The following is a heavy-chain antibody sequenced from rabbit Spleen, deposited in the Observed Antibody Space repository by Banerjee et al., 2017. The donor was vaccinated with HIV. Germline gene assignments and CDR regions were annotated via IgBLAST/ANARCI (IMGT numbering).Heavy chain of an antibody. J-gene: IGHJ6*01. CDR1: RVSFSSSSY. Sequence: QSLEESGGDLVKPGASLTLTCTASRVSFSSSSYMCWVRQAPGKGLEWIACIDIGSSGFTYFATWAKGRFTCSKTSSTTVTLQMTRLTAADTGTYFCARDTSSSFSSYGMDLWGPGTLVTVS. V-gene: IGHV1S40*01. CDR2: IDIGSSGFT. CDR3: ARDTSSSFSSYGMDL. D-gene: IGHD1-1*01.